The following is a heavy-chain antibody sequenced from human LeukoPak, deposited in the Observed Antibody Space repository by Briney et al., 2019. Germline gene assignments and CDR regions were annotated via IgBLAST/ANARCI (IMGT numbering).Heavy chain of an antibody. J-gene: IGHJ3*02. CDR3: ARGRPGDAFDI. CDR1: GFTFISYS. CDR2: ISSSSGDI. V-gene: IGHV3-21*01. Sequence: PGGSLRLSCAASGFTFISYSMNWVRQAPGKGLEWVSSISSSSGDIHYADSVKGRFTISRDNAKNSLFLQMNSLRAGDTAVYYCARGRPGDAFDIWGQGTMVTVSS. D-gene: IGHD6-25*01.